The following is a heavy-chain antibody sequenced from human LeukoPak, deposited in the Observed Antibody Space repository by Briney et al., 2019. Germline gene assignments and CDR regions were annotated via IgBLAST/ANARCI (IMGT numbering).Heavy chain of an antibody. CDR2: VHNSGST. Sequence: SETLSLTCTVSGGSISSYYWSWIRQPPGKGLEWIGYVHNSGSTTYNPSLKSRVTISVDTSKNQFSLKLSSVTAADTAVYYCARGRKVSPTTPNYYYYYYMDVWGKGTTVTISS. D-gene: IGHD1-14*01. V-gene: IGHV4-59*01. J-gene: IGHJ6*03. CDR3: ARGRKVSPTTPNYYYYYYMDV. CDR1: GGSISSYY.